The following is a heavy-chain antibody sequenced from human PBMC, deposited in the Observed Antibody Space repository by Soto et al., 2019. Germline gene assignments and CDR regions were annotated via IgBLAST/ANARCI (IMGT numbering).Heavy chain of an antibody. CDR1: GGSISSGGYY. V-gene: IGHV4-31*03. D-gene: IGHD3-22*01. Sequence: QVQLQESGPGLVKPSQTLSLTCTVSGGSISSGGYYWSWIRQHPGKGLEWIGYIYYSGSTSYNPSLKRRVPXSXDXXKNQFALKLSSVTAADTAVYYCARDTYYYDSSGPPVDAFDIWGQGTMVTVSS. CDR2: IYYSGST. J-gene: IGHJ3*02. CDR3: ARDTYYYDSSGPPVDAFDI.